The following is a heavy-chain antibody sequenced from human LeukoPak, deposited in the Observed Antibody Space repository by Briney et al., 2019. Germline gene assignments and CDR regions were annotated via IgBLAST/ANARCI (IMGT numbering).Heavy chain of an antibody. CDR1: GYSISSGYY. CDR2: IYHGGST. D-gene: IGHD6-13*01. Sequence: SQILSLTCTVSGYSISSGYYWGWIRQPPGKGLDWIGSIYHGGSTYYNPSLKSRVTISVDTSKNQFSLKMSSVTAADTAVYYCARDPSIAAADYYYYYMDVWGKGTTVTVSS. V-gene: IGHV4-38-2*02. CDR3: ARDPSIAAADYYYYYMDV. J-gene: IGHJ6*03.